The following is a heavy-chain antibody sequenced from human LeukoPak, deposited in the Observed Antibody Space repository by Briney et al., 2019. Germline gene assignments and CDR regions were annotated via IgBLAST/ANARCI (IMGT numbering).Heavy chain of an antibody. J-gene: IGHJ1*01. CDR1: GGTFSSYA. CDR2: IIPIFGTA. CDR3: ARVPYSGSFPSFQH. V-gene: IGHV1-69*13. D-gene: IGHD1-26*01. Sequence: VASVKVSCKASGGTFSSYAISWVRQAPGQGLEWMEGIIPIFGTANYAQKFQGRVTITADESTSTAYMELSSLRSEDTAVYYCARVPYSGSFPSFQHWGQGTLVTVSS.